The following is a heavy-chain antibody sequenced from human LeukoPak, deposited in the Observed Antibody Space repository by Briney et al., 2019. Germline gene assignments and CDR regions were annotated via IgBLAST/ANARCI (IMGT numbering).Heavy chain of an antibody. Sequence: SETLSLTCTVSGGSISSYYWSWIRQPPGKGLEWFGYIYYSGSTNYNPSLKSRVTISVDTSKNQFSLKLSSVTAADTAVYYCARVYYSSSYDYWYFDLWGRGTLVTVSS. J-gene: IGHJ2*01. CDR1: GGSISSYY. V-gene: IGHV4-59*01. D-gene: IGHD6-13*01. CDR2: IYYSGST. CDR3: ARVYYSSSYDYWYFDL.